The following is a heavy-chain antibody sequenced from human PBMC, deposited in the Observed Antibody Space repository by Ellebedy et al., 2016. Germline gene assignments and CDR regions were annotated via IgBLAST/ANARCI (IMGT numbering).Heavy chain of an antibody. CDR3: ATSLAYLAEGLY. D-gene: IGHD3-3*02. J-gene: IGHJ4*02. V-gene: IGHV4-39*01. CDR1: GDSITNNYYY. CDR2: IHHDGRT. Sequence: SETLSLTCTVSGDSITNNYYYWGWVRQPPGKGLEWIGSIHHDGRTYYNPSLKSRVTFSVDASKNQYSLRLRSVIAADTAVYYCATSLAYLAEGLYWGQGILVTVSS.